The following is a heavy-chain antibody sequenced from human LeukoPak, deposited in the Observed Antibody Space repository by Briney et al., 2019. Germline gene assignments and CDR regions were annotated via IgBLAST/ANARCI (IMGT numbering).Heavy chain of an antibody. D-gene: IGHD3-16*01. CDR2: VIGSGDTT. J-gene: IGHJ4*02. CDR1: GFTFSSYA. CDR3: AKVTGGDMITYGGLDY. V-gene: IGHV3-23*01. Sequence: GGSLRLSCAASGFTFSSYAMSWVRQAPGKGLEWVSAVIGSGDTTYYADSVKGRLTISRDNSKNTLYLQMNSLRAEDTAVYYCAKVTGGDMITYGGLDYWGQGTLVTVSS.